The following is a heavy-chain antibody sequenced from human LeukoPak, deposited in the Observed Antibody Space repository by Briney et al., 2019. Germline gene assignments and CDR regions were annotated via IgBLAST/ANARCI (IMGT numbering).Heavy chain of an antibody. CDR2: INPNSGGT. V-gene: IGHV1-2*06. J-gene: IGHJ5*02. Sequence: ASVKVSCKASGYTFTGYYMHWVRQAPGQGLEWMGRINPNSGGTNYAQKFQGRVTMTRDTSTSTVYMELSSLRSEDTAVYYCARDRRVCTSCRSGWFDPWGQGTLVTVSS. CDR1: GYTFTGYY. CDR3: ARDRRVCTSCRSGWFDP. D-gene: IGHD2-2*01.